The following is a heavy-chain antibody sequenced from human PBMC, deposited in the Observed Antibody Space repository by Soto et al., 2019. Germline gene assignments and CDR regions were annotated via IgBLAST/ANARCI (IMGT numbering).Heavy chain of an antibody. CDR1: GFTVNTAC. Sequence: GGALRLSCAGAGFTVNTACLSWVRQVPWEGLQWISIIYNDGTTYYADSVKGRFTIYRDSCKNTLYLQMNSLRADDTAVYCCARAATVTTIFDYWVQRTMVTVSS. CDR2: IYNDGTT. V-gene: IGHV3-66*01. CDR3: ARAATVTTIFDY. D-gene: IGHD4-17*01. J-gene: IGHJ4*02.